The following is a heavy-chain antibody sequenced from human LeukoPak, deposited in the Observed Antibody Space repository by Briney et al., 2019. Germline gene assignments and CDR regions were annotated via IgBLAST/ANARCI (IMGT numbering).Heavy chain of an antibody. Sequence: SETLSLTCAVYGGSFSGYHWSRIRQPPGKGLEWIGEINHSGSTNYNPSLKSRVTISVDTSKNQFSLKLSSMTAADTAVYYCARVVVPAYNYYYYYGMDVWGKGTTVTVSS. D-gene: IGHD2-2*01. CDR2: INHSGST. CDR1: GGSFSGYH. CDR3: ARVVVPAYNYYYYYGMDV. J-gene: IGHJ6*04. V-gene: IGHV4-34*01.